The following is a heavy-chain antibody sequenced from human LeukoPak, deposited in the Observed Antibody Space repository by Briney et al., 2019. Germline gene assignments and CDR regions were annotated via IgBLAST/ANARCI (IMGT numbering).Heavy chain of an antibody. CDR3: AKGRKDFDTNLGPFDS. CDR1: GGSISSYY. D-gene: IGHD3-9*01. V-gene: IGHV4-59*01. CDR2: IYYSGST. J-gene: IGHJ4*02. Sequence: SETLSLTCTVSGGSISSYYWSWIRQPPGKGLEWIGYIYYSGSTNYNPSLKSRVTISVDTSKNQFSLKLSSVTTADTAVYYCAKGRKDFDTNLGPFDSWGQGILVTVSS.